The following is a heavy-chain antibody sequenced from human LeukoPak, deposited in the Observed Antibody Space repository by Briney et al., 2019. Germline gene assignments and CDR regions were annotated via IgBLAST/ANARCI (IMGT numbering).Heavy chain of an antibody. Sequence: ASVKVSCKASGYTFTGYFMHWVRQAHGQGLEWMGLSNPNSGDTTNAQNFQGRLTMTRDTSIRTAFMWLSSLISGETAVHSCTRALTMVATWMYLWGRSTVVTVSS. CDR3: TRALTMVATWMYL. CDR2: SNPNSGDT. J-gene: IGHJ2*01. D-gene: IGHD5-12*01. CDR1: GYTFTGYF. V-gene: IGHV1-2*02.